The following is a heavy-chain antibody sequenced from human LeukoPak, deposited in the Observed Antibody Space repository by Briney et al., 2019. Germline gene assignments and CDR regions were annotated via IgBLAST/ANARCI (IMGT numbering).Heavy chain of an antibody. J-gene: IGHJ6*03. CDR2: IYSGGST. CDR3: AKVPGYSSSPYYYMDV. Sequence: GGSLRLSCAASGFTVSSNYMSWVRQAPGKGLEWVSVIYSGGSTYYADSVKGRFTISRDNPKNTLYLQMNSLRAEDTAVYYCAKVPGYSSSPYYYMDVWGKGTTVTVSS. D-gene: IGHD6-6*01. CDR1: GFTVSSNY. V-gene: IGHV3-53*05.